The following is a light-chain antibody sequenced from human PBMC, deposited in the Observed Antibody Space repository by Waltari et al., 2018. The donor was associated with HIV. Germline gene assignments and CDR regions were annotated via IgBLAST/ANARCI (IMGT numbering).Light chain of an antibody. CDR3: QQRSNWPYT. Sequence: EIVLTQSPATLSLSPGEGVTLSCRASQSVSSYLAWYQQKPGQAPRLLIYDASKRATGIPARFSGRGSKTDFTLSISILEPEDFAVYYCQQRSNWPYTFGQGTKLEIK. J-gene: IGKJ2*01. V-gene: IGKV3-11*01. CDR2: DAS. CDR1: QSVSSY.